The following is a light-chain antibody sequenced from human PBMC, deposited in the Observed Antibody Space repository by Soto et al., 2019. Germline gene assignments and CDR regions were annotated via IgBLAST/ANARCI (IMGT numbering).Light chain of an antibody. CDR1: QSVSSY. Sequence: EIVLTQSPATLSLSPGERATLSCRASQSVSSYLAWYQQKPGQAPRLLIYDASNRATGIPARFSGSGSGTAFTLTISSLEPADFAVYYCQQRSNWPPTWTFGQGTKVEIK. CDR2: DAS. J-gene: IGKJ1*01. CDR3: QQRSNWPPTWT. V-gene: IGKV3-11*01.